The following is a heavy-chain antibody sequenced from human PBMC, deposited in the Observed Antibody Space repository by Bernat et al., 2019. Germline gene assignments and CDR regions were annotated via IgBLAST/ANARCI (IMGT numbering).Heavy chain of an antibody. CDR2: IDPSDSYT. V-gene: IGHV5-10-1*03. J-gene: IGHJ6*01. CDR1: GYSFTSYW. Sequence: EVQLVQSGAEVKKPGESLRTSCKGSGYSFTSYWISWVHQMPGKGLGWMGRIDPSDSYTNYNPSFQGHVTISAGKSISTAYLKWSSLKASDTAMYYCARGKVPAANFYYGMDVWGQGTTVTVSS. CDR3: ARGKVPAANFYYGMDV. D-gene: IGHD2-2*01.